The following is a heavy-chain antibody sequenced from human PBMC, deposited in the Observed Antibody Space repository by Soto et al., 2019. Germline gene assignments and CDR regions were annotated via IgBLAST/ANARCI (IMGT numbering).Heavy chain of an antibody. CDR3: AXEPSQYYYDSSGPNWFDP. D-gene: IGHD3-22*01. CDR1: GYTFTSYG. V-gene: IGHV1-18*04. J-gene: IGHJ5*02. Sequence: ASVKVSCKASGYTFTSYGISWVLQAPGQGLEWMGWISAYNGNTNYAQKLQGRVTMTTDTSTSTAYMELRSLRSDDTAVYYCAXEPSQYYYDSSGPNWFDPWGQGTLVTVS. CDR2: ISAYNGNT.